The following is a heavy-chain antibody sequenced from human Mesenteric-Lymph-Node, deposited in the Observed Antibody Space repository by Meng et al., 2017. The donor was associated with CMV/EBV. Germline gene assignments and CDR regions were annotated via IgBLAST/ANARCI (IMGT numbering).Heavy chain of an antibody. CDR2: IYYSGST. CDR1: GDSISGYY. D-gene: IGHD6-13*01. CDR3: ARSSSSWPNPLDY. Sequence: GSLRLSCNVSGDSISGYYWSWIRQPPGKGLEWIGYIYYSGSTNYNPSLESRVTISVDTSKNQFSLKVRSVTAADTAVYYCARSSSSWPNPLDYWGQGTLVTVSS. J-gene: IGHJ4*02. V-gene: IGHV4-59*01.